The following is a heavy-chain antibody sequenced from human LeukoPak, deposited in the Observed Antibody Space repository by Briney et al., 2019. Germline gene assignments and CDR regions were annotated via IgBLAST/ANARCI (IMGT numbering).Heavy chain of an antibody. Sequence: SVKVSCKASGGTFSSYAISWVRQAPGQGLEWMGGIIPIFGTANYAQKFQGRVTITTDESTSTAYMELSSLRSEDTAVYYCARDRSPYSYGAYYFDYWGQGTLVTVYS. CDR1: GGTFSSYA. V-gene: IGHV1-69*05. CDR2: IIPIFGTA. D-gene: IGHD4-11*01. J-gene: IGHJ4*02. CDR3: ARDRSPYSYGAYYFDY.